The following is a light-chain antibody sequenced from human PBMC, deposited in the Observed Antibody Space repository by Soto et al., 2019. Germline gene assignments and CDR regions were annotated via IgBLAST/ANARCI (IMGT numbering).Light chain of an antibody. CDR3: MQALQPTGWA. Sequence: DIVMTQSPLSLPVTPGEPASISCRSSQSLLHSNGYNYLDWYLQKPGQSPQLLIYLGSNRASGVPDRFSGSGSGTDFTLKISRVEAEDVGVYYCMQALQPTGWAFGQGTKVEIK. V-gene: IGKV2-28*01. J-gene: IGKJ1*01. CDR1: QSLLHSNGYNY. CDR2: LGS.